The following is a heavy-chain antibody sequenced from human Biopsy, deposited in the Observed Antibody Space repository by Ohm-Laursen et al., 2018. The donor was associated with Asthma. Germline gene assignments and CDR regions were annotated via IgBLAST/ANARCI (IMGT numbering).Heavy chain of an antibody. CDR1: GFAVSRDY. CDR3: ARGDSSNWSHYYFDY. J-gene: IGHJ4*02. D-gene: IGHD3-22*01. V-gene: IGHV3-53*01. Sequence: SLRLSCSASGFAVSRDYMLWVRQAPGKGLEWVSVIYSGGKSHTADSVRGRFTISRDYSKNTLYLQMHSLRAEDTAVYYCARGDSSNWSHYYFDYWGQGTLVTVSS. CDR2: IYSGGKS.